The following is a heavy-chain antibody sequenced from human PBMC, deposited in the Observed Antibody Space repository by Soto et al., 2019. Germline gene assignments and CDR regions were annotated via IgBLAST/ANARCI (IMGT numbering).Heavy chain of an antibody. CDR2: ISFDGSNK. CDR3: AKDRGSADYGGSDFDY. J-gene: IGHJ4*02. V-gene: IGHV3-30*18. D-gene: IGHD4-17*01. CDR1: GFSFSSYG. Sequence: GGSLRLSCAASGFSFSSYGIHWVRQAPGKGLEWVAVISFDGSNKYYGDSVKGRFTISRDNSKNTLFLQMNSLRVEDTAVYYCAKDRGSADYGGSDFDYWGQGTLVTVSS.